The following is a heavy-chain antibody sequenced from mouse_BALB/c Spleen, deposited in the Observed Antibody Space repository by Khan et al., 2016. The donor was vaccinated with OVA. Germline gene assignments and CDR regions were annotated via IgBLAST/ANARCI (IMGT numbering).Heavy chain of an antibody. CDR1: GYSITSGYS. J-gene: IGHJ4*01. D-gene: IGHD2-1*01. V-gene: IGHV3-1*02. CDR2: RNHSGST. Sequence: EVQLQESGPDLVKPSQSLSLTCTVTGYSITSGYSRHWIRQFPGNKLEWMGYRNHSGSTKYNPSLKSRSTITRDTSKNTSFLQLNSVTTEDTATCYWVRDGNCLDYWGQGTSVTVSS. CDR3: VRDGNCLDY.